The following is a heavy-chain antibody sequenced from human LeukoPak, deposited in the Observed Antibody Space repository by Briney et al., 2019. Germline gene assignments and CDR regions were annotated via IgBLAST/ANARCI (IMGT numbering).Heavy chain of an antibody. CDR3: AKTRRTTMVRGAKGWFDP. Sequence: GGSLRLSCAASGFTFSSYAMSWVRHAPGKGLEWVSAISGSGGSAYYADSVKGRFTIYRDNSKNTLYLQMNSLRAEDTAVYYCAKTRRTTMVRGAKGWFDPWGQGTLVTVSS. J-gene: IGHJ5*02. D-gene: IGHD3-10*01. CDR2: ISGSGGSA. CDR1: GFTFSSYA. V-gene: IGHV3-23*01.